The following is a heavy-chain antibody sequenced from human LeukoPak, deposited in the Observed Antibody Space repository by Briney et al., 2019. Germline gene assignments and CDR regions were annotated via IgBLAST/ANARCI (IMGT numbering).Heavy chain of an antibody. J-gene: IGHJ3*02. CDR1: GFTFSSYW. Sequence: GGSLRLSCAASGFTFSSYWMSWVRQAPGKGPEWVANMKQDGSEKYYMDSVKGRFTISRDNAKNTLYLQMNSLRAEDTAVYYCARSLGAVFDIWGQGTMVTVSS. V-gene: IGHV3-7*04. CDR2: MKQDGSEK. D-gene: IGHD1-26*01. CDR3: ARSLGAVFDI.